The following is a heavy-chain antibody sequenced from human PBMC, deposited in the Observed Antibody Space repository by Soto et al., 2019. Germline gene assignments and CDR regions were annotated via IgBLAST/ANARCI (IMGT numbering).Heavy chain of an antibody. V-gene: IGHV4-39*07. CDR3: ARGDLRRLYHDFPSGAFDI. J-gene: IGHJ3*02. D-gene: IGHD3-3*01. CDR2: INHSGSI. CDR1: GGSISSSSYY. Sequence: PSETLSLTCTVSGGSISSSSYYWGWIRQPPGKGLEWIGEINHSGSITYNPSLKSRSTISEDTSMNQFSLNLISLTAADTAVYYCARGDLRRLYHDFPSGAFDIWGQGTMVTVSS.